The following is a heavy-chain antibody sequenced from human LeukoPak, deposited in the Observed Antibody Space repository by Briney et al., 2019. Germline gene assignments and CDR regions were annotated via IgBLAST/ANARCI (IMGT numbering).Heavy chain of an antibody. D-gene: IGHD4-23*01. J-gene: IGHJ4*02. CDR2: INSDGSSA. Sequence: PGGSLRLSCAASGFTFSSYWMQWVRQAPGKGLVWVSRINSDGSSASYADSVKGRFTISRDNAKNTLYLQMNSLRAEDTAVYYCARHLTYGGWNSWSQGTLVTVSS. CDR1: GFTFSSYW. CDR3: ARHLTYGGWNS. V-gene: IGHV3-74*01.